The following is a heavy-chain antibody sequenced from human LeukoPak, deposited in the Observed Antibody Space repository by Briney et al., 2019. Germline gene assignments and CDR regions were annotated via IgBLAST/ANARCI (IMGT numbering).Heavy chain of an antibody. J-gene: IGHJ4*02. D-gene: IGHD6-19*01. CDR1: GFTFSDHF. V-gene: IGHV3-72*01. CDR3: VRVGSVAGSDYLDY. CDR2: SRNKAKSYTT. Sequence: PGGSLTLSCAVSGFTFSDHFLDWVRQAPGKGLEWVGRSRNKAKSYTTEYAASVKGRFTISRDDSKSSLYLQMNSLKAEDTAVYYCVRVGSVAGSDYLDYWGQGTLVTVSS.